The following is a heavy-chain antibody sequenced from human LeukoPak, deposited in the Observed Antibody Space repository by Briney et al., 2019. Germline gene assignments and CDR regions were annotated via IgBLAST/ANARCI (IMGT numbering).Heavy chain of an antibody. D-gene: IGHD6-19*01. CDR2: INPDGSEK. CDR1: GSTFRTSW. V-gene: IGHV3-7*01. Sequence: GGSLRLSCGASGSTFRTSWMNWVRQAPGKGLEWVASINPDGSEKYSVDSVKGRFTISRGNAKNSLYLQMNSLRAEDTAVYYCARDRGYSSFDYWGQGTLVTVSS. CDR3: ARDRGYSSFDY. J-gene: IGHJ4*02.